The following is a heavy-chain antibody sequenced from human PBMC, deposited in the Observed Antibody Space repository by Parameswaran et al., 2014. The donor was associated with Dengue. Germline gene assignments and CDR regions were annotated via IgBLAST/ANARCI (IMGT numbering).Heavy chain of an antibody. V-gene: IGHV4-30-2*01. CDR3: ARESNPEGFDY. Sequence: LRLSCAVSGGSISSGGYSWSWIRQPPGKGLEWIGYIYHSGSTYYNPSLKSRVTISVDRSKNQFSLKLSSVTAADTAVYYCARESNPEGFDYWGQGTLVTVSS. CDR1: GGSISSGGYS. CDR2: IYHSGST. D-gene: IGHD2/OR15-2a*01. J-gene: IGHJ4*02.